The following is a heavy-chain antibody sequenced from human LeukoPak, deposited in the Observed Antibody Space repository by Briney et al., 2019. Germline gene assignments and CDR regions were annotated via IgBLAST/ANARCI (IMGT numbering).Heavy chain of an antibody. V-gene: IGHV1-18*01. Sequence: GASVKVSCKASGYTFTSYGISWVRQAPGQGLEWMGWISAYNGNTNYAQKLQGRVTMTTDTSTSTAYMELRSLRSDDTAVYYCARDLSEYGWFGELYYWGQGTLVTVSS. D-gene: IGHD3-10*01. CDR2: ISAYNGNT. J-gene: IGHJ4*02. CDR1: GYTFTSYG. CDR3: ARDLSEYGWFGELYY.